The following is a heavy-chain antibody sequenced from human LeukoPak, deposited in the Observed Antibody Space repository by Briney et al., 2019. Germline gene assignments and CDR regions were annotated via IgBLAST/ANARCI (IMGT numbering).Heavy chain of an antibody. J-gene: IGHJ4*02. Sequence: VGSLRLSCAASEFTPSDHWMSWVRQAPGKGLEWVANIKKDGTEKYYVDSVKGRFTISRDNAKNSLYLQMDSLRVEDTAVYYCARSGNLDYWGQGTLVTVSS. CDR2: IKKDGTEK. V-gene: IGHV3-7*01. CDR1: EFTPSDHW. CDR3: ARSGNLDY. D-gene: IGHD4-23*01.